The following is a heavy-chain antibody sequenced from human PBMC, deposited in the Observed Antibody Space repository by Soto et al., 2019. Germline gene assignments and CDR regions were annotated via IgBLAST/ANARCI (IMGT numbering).Heavy chain of an antibody. V-gene: IGHV3-30*18. CDR1: GFTLSTYG. CDR2: MSYDGTKE. D-gene: IGHD6-13*01. CDR3: AKEYGSTWIDH. J-gene: IGHJ4*02. Sequence: GGSPRLSCAASGFTLSTYGMHWVRQAPGKGLEWVAAMSYDGTKEYYADSVKGRFTISRDNSRNTLFLQLNSLRAEDTAVYYCAKEYGSTWIDHWGQGTLVTVSS.